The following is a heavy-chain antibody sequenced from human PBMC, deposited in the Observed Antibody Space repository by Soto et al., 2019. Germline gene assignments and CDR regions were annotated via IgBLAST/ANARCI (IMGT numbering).Heavy chain of an antibody. D-gene: IGHD1-7*01. V-gene: IGHV5-51*01. CDR3: ARALTGTTDYYYYGMDV. CDR1: GYSFTSYW. J-gene: IGHJ6*02. Sequence: PGESLKISCKGSGYSFTSYWIGWARQMPGKGLEWMGIIYPGDSDTRYSPSFQGQVTISADKSISTAYLQWSSLKASDTAMYYCARALTGTTDYYYYGMDVWGQGTTVTVSS. CDR2: IYPGDSDT.